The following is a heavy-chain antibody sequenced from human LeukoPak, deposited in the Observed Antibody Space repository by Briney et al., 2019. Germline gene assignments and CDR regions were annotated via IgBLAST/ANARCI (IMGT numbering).Heavy chain of an antibody. J-gene: IGHJ4*02. Sequence: SVKVSCKASGGTFSSYAISWVRQAPGQGLEWMGRIIPIFGTANYAQKFQGRVTITTDESTSTAYVELNKLVSDDTAVYYCAGKLVGGNPFDFWGQGTLVTVSS. CDR1: GGTFSSYA. CDR3: AGKLVGGNPFDF. D-gene: IGHD1-26*01. CDR2: IIPIFGTA. V-gene: IGHV1-69*05.